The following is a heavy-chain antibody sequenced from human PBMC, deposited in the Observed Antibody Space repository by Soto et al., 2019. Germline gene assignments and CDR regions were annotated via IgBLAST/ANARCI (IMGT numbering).Heavy chain of an antibody. CDR2: IYYSGTT. CDR3: ARGYGDY. D-gene: IGHD4-17*01. Sequence: QVQLQESGPGLVKPSETLSLTCTVSGGSISHYYWSWIRQPPGKGLEWIGYIYYSGTTNYNPSLKSRVTISVDTSKNQFSLKLSSVTAADTAVYYCARGYGDYWGQGTLVTVSS. J-gene: IGHJ4*02. CDR1: GGSISHYY. V-gene: IGHV4-59*01.